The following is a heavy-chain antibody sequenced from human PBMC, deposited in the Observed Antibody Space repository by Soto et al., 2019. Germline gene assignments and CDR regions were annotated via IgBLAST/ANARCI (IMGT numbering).Heavy chain of an antibody. CDR1: GFTFSSYA. V-gene: IGHV3-30-3*01. J-gene: IGHJ4*02. CDR2: ISYDGSNK. Sequence: SLRLSCAASGFTFSSYAMHWVRQAPGKGLEWVAVISYDGSNKYYADSVKGRFTISRDNSKNTLYLQMNSLRAEDTAVYYCVTLGGDTDYWGQGP. D-gene: IGHD2-21*01. CDR3: VTLGGDTDY.